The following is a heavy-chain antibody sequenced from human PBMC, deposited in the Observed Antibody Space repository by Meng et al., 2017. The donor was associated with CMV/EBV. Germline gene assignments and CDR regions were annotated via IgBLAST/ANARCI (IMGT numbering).Heavy chain of an antibody. CDR3: ARLYYDFWSGYDR. CDR1: GGSVSSGGYC. Sequence: SGGSVSSGGYCWSWIRQPPGKGLEWIGYIYYSGSTNYNPSLKSRVTISVDTSKNQFSLKLSSVTAADTAVYYCARLYYDFWSGYDRWGQGTLVTVSS. CDR2: IYYSGST. V-gene: IGHV4-61*08. J-gene: IGHJ5*02. D-gene: IGHD3-3*01.